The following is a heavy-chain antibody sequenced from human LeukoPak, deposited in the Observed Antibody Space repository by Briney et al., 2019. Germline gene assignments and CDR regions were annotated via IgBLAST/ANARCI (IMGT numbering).Heavy chain of an antibody. CDR2: VYTSGST. J-gene: IGHJ6*03. D-gene: IGHD3-22*01. Sequence: SETLSLTCTVSGGSISNFYWSWIRQPAGKGLEWIGRVYTSGSTNYNRSLKSRITMSVDTSQTQFSLKLSSVTAADAAVYSCARTVDYYNNTGYYSYYMDVWGKGTTVTVSS. V-gene: IGHV4-4*07. CDR1: GGSISNFY. CDR3: ARTVDYYNNTGYYSYYMDV.